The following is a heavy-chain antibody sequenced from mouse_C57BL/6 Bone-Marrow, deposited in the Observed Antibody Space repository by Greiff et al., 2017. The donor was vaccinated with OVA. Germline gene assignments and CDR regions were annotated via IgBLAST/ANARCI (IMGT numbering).Heavy chain of an antibody. CDR3: ARHYYGSSAFDY. Sequence: FSFPSSFSPFPISFLHFVPPLPFPFLSFLVLIHPNSGSTTYNEKFKSNATLTVDKSSSTAYMQLSSLTSEDSAVYYCARHYYGSSAFDYWGKGTTLTVYS. D-gene: IGHD1-1*01. CDR1: FSPFPISF. V-gene: IGHV1-64*01. CDR2: IHPNSGST. J-gene: IGHJ2*01.